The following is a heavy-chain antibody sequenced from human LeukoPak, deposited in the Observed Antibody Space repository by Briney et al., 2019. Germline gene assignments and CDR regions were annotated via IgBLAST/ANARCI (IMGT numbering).Heavy chain of an antibody. CDR2: IKDMAHGATI. Sequence: GGSLRLSCVGSGFTFNNAWMNWVRQAPGKGLEWVGRIKDMAHGATIDYAAAVKGRFTLSRDDSKNTLYLQMNSLRAEDTAVYYCAKNPPESPWGQGTLVTVSS. CDR1: GFTFNNAW. CDR3: AKNPPESP. J-gene: IGHJ4*02. V-gene: IGHV3-15*07. D-gene: IGHD1-14*01.